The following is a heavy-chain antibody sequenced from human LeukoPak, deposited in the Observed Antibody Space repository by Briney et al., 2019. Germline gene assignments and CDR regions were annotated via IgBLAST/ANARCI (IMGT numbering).Heavy chain of an antibody. V-gene: IGHV4-4*07. J-gene: IGHJ4*02. Sequence: KSSETLSLTCTVSGVSISSYYWSWIRQPAGKGLEWIGRIHTSGSTNYNPSLKSRVTMSVDTSKNEFSLKLSSVTAADTAVYYCARDRYYYDSSGYCRFDYWGQGTLVTVSS. CDR1: GVSISSYY. CDR2: IHTSGST. D-gene: IGHD3-22*01. CDR3: ARDRYYYDSSGYCRFDY.